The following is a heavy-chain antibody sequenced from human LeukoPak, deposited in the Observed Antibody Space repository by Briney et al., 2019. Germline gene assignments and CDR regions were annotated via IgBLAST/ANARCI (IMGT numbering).Heavy chain of an antibody. CDR3: TRATLSASYSFDY. V-gene: IGHV1-2*02. CDR1: GYTFTAYY. CDR2: INPNSSVT. J-gene: IGHJ4*02. Sequence: ASVKVSCKASGYTFTAYYMHWVRQAPGQGLEWMGWINPNSSVTNYALKFRGRIIMTRDTSISTVYMDLSSLRYDDTAVYYCTRATLSASYSFDYWGQGSVVTVSS. D-gene: IGHD1-26*01.